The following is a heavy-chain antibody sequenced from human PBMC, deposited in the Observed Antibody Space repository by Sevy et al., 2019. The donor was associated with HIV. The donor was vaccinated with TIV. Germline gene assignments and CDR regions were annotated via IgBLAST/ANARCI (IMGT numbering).Heavy chain of an antibody. CDR2: INPNSGGT. CDR3: ARETLYSGYDSRYYYYGMDV. J-gene: IGHJ6*02. D-gene: IGHD5-12*01. Sequence: APVKVSCKASGYTFTGYYMHWVRQAPGQGLEWMGWINPNSGGTNYAQKFQGRVTMTRDTSISTAYMELSRLRSDDTAVYYCARETLYSGYDSRYYYYGMDVWGQGTTVTVSS. V-gene: IGHV1-2*02. CDR1: GYTFTGYY.